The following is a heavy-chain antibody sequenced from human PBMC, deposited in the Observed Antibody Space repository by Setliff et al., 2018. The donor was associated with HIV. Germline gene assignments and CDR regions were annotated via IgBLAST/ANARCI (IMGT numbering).Heavy chain of an antibody. CDR1: EGTFSSYA. CDR2: IIPMFEIA. D-gene: IGHD6-13*01. Sequence: GASVKVSCKASEGTFSSYAVSWVRQAPGQGLEWMGGIIPMFEIANYAQRFQGRVTITAEESTSIVYLVMSSLRSEDTAVYYCARGYSAAGTLYYYGMDVWGQGTTVTVSS. CDR3: ARGYSAAGTLYYYGMDV. V-gene: IGHV1-69*13. J-gene: IGHJ6*02.